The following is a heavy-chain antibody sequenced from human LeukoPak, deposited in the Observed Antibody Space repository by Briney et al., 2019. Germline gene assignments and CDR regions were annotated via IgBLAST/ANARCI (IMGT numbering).Heavy chain of an antibody. D-gene: IGHD6-19*01. CDR3: ARGQWPLYYFDY. CDR2: IYYSGST. J-gene: IGHJ4*02. Sequence: SETLSLTCTVSGGSISSYYWSWVRQPPGKGLEWIGYIYYSGSTNYNPSLKSRVTISVDTSKNQFSLKLSSVTAADTAVYYRARGQWPLYYFDYWGQGTLVTVSS. V-gene: IGHV4-59*01. CDR1: GGSISSYY.